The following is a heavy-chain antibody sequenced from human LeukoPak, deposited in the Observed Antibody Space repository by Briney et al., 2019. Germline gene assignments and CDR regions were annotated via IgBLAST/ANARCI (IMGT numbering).Heavy chain of an antibody. V-gene: IGHV3-23*01. CDR2: ISASGVST. J-gene: IGHJ4*02. D-gene: IGHD4-23*01. CDR3: AKDLGQSNSWYFFDY. Sequence: AGGSLTLSCVASGFTSPTYGMSWVRQAPGKGLERVSSISASGVSTYYADSVKGRFTVARDTSKNTLFLRMNSLRGEDTALYYCAKDLGQSNSWYFFDYWGQGVLVTVSS. CDR1: GFTSPTYG.